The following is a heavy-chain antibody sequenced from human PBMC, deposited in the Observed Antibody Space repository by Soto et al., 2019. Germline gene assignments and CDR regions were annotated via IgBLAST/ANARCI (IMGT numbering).Heavy chain of an antibody. CDR2: IHYSGTT. Sequence: SDTLSVTCTVSGGSMRNYFWTWTRQPPGKGLEWISYIHYSGTTSFFNSYNPSLRSRVNISEEKYKNQFSLKLFSVTTADTAVYFCAAGEASSRNIGLYYLHXWGQVTLVTVSX. V-gene: IGHV4-59*01. D-gene: IGHD6-13*01. CDR1: GGSMRNYF. CDR3: AAGEASSRNIGLYYLHX. J-gene: IGHJ4*02.